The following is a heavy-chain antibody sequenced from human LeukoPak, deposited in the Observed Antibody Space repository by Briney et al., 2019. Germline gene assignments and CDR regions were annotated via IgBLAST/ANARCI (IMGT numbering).Heavy chain of an antibody. CDR2: ISYDGSNK. Sequence: PGRSLRLSCAASGFTFSSYGMHWVRQAPGKGLEWVAVISYDGSNKYYADSVKGRFTISRDNSKNTLYLQMNSLRAEDTAVYYRAKGGVPATGIYYFDYWGQGTLVTVSS. J-gene: IGHJ4*02. CDR1: GFTFSSYG. V-gene: IGHV3-30*18. CDR3: AKGGVPATGIYYFDY. D-gene: IGHD2-2*01.